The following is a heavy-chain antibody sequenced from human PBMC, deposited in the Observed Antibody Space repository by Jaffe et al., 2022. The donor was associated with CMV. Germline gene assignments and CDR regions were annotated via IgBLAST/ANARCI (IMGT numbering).Heavy chain of an antibody. CDR3: TKGSAGSRPYYFDY. V-gene: IGHV3-23*01. J-gene: IGHJ4*02. Sequence: EVQLLESGGGLVQPGGSLRLSCAASGFTFSNCAMSWVRQAPGKGLEWISAITGSGDSTYYADSVKGRSTISRDNSKNTLYLQMNSLRAEDTAIYYCTKGSAGSRPYYFDYWGQGTLVTVSS. CDR1: GFTFSNCA. CDR2: ITGSGDST.